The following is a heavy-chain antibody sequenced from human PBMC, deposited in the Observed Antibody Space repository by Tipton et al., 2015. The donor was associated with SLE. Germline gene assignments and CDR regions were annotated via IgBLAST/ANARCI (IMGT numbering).Heavy chain of an antibody. CDR2: IYHSGNT. J-gene: IGHJ3*02. Sequence: TLSLTCTVSGGSISSGSHYWGWIRQSPGKGLEWIGSIYHSGNTYYNPSLQSRVTISQDTSKNQISLKLSSVTAADTAVYFCARRTVAALGAQFGDVFDIWGQGTMVTVSS. CDR3: ARRTVAALGAQFGDVFDI. V-gene: IGHV4-39*07. CDR1: GGSISSGSHY. D-gene: IGHD6-6*01.